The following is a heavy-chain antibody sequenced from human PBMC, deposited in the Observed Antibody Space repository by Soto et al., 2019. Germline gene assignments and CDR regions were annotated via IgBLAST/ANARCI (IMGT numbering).Heavy chain of an antibody. J-gene: IGHJ4*02. V-gene: IGHV1-46*01. Sequence: ASVKVSCKASGYTFTSFYIHRVRQAPGQGLEWMGILNPSDGNTTYAQKFQDRVTMTRDTTTSTVYMDLGSLRSEDTAVYYCAARPSYCGGDCYPFYYWGQGTLVTVSS. CDR2: LNPSDGNT. D-gene: IGHD2-21*02. CDR3: AARPSYCGGDCYPFYY. CDR1: GYTFTSFY.